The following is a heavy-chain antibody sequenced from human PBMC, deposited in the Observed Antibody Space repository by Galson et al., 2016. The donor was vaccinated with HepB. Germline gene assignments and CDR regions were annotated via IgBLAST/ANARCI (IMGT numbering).Heavy chain of an antibody. J-gene: IGHJ4*02. Sequence: SLRLSCAASGFTFSDYYLSWIRQAPGKGLEWISYISSSISYTYYADAVTSRFTISRDNAENSLYLQMNSLRVEDTAAYYCAGGTMIRGLTWGQGTLVTVSS. V-gene: IGHV3-11*06. CDR1: GFTFSDYY. D-gene: IGHD3-10*01. CDR2: ISSSISYT. CDR3: AGGTMIRGLT.